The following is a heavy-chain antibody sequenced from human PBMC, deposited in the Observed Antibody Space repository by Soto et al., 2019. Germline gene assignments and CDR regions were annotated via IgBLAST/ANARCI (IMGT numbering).Heavy chain of an antibody. CDR1: PVSIISSY. V-gene: IGHV4-59*01. Sequence: PSETLSLTGSVAPVSIISSYWSWIRHSPGTGLAWIGYIYYTGSTNYNPSRKVRATISLDTYKNQFSLNVPNLTTGDTAGYFCAGGGNRYSTTASGVGACDFWCQGGLVTLSS. J-gene: IGHJ4*02. D-gene: IGHD2-8*01. CDR2: IYYTGST. CDR3: AGGGNRYSTTASGVGACDF.